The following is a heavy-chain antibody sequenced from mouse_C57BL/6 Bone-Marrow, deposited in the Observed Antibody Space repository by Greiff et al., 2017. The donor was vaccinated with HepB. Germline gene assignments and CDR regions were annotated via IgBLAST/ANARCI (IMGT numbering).Heavy chain of an antibody. J-gene: IGHJ3*01. Sequence: EVQLVESGGGLVQPGGSMKLSCVASGFTFSNYWMNWVRQSPEKGLEWVAQIRLKSDNYATHYAESVKGRFTISRDDSKSSVYLQMNNLRAEDTGIYYCTEDPDGYYPAWFAYWGQGTLVTVSA. CDR3: TEDPDGYYPAWFAY. CDR2: IRLKSDNYAT. D-gene: IGHD2-3*01. V-gene: IGHV6-3*01. CDR1: GFTFSNYW.